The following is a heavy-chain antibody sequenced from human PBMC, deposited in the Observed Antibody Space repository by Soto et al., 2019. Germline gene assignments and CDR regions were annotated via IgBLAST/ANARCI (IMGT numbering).Heavy chain of an antibody. CDR2: IYTDGST. J-gene: IGHJ4*02. V-gene: IGHV3-66*01. CDR1: GFTVSSSY. Sequence: EVQLVESGGDLVQPGGSLRLACAASGFTVSSSYMSWVRQAPGKGLEWVSLIYTDGSTKYADSVKGRFISSRDNSRNTLFLQMDSLRAEDTAVYYCAKDHLTTTVTTVGYWGQGTLVTVSS. CDR3: AKDHLTTTVTTVGY. D-gene: IGHD4-17*01.